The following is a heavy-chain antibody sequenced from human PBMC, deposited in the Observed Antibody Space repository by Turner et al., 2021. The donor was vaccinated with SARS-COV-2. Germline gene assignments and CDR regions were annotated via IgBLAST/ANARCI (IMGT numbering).Heavy chain of an antibody. CDR3: ARDHRPVVVPAAKRAGSYYYGMDV. Sequence: EVQLVESGGGLVKPGGSLRLSSAASGFTFSSYSMNWVRQAPGKGLEWVSSMSSSSSYIYYADSVKGRFTISRDNAKNSLYLQMNSLRAEDTAVYYCARDHRPVVVPAAKRAGSYYYGMDVWGQGTTVTVSS. CDR1: GFTFSSYS. CDR2: MSSSSSYI. V-gene: IGHV3-21*01. J-gene: IGHJ6*02. D-gene: IGHD2-2*01.